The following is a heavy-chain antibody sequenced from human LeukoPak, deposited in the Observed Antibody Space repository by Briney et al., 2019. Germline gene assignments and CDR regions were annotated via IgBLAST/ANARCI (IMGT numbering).Heavy chain of an antibody. CDR2: IKPDGSEK. CDR3: ANYYESSGFYY. J-gene: IGHJ4*02. V-gene: IGHV3-7*02. CDR1: GFTFSAYW. Sequence: GGSLRLSCAASGFTFSAYWISWVRQSPGKGLEWVANIKPDGSEKNYVDSVKGRFTISRDNAKNSLFLQMNSLRAEDTALYYCANYYESSGFYYWGQVTLVTVSS. D-gene: IGHD3-22*01.